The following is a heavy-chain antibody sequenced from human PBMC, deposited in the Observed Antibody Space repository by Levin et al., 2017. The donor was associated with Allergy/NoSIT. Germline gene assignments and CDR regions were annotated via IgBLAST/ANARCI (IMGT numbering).Heavy chain of an antibody. Sequence: GESLKISCAASGFTFSSYSMNWVRQAPGKGLEWVSSISSSSSYIYYADSVKGRFTISRDNAKNSLYLQMNSLRAEDTAVYYCARESSRDGYRIDYWGQGTLVTVSS. V-gene: IGHV3-21*01. D-gene: IGHD5-24*01. J-gene: IGHJ4*02. CDR3: ARESSRDGYRIDY. CDR2: ISSSSSYI. CDR1: GFTFSSYS.